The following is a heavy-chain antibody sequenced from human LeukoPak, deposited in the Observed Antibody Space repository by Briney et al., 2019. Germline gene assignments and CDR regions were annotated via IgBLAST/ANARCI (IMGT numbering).Heavy chain of an antibody. CDR2: IYYSGST. D-gene: IGHD2-15*01. J-gene: IGHJ4*02. V-gene: IGHV4-39*07. Sequence: SETLSLTCTVSGGSISSSSYYWGWIRQPPGRGLEWIGSIYYSGSTYYNPSLKSRVTISVDTSKNQFSLKLSSVTAADTALYYCARGAARRGFDYWGQGTLVTVSS. CDR1: GGSISSSSYY. CDR3: ARGAARRGFDY.